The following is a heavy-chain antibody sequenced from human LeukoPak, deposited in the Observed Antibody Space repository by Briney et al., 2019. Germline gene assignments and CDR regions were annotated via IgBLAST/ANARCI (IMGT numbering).Heavy chain of an antibody. CDR3: TRGAGWLIDY. D-gene: IGHD3-16*01. V-gene: IGHV4-59*01. CDR1: GGCISSYY. J-gene: IGHJ4*02. CDR2: IYYSGST. Sequence: PSETLSLTSTVSGGCISSYYWSWIRQPPGKGLEWIGYIYYSGSTNYNPSLKSRVTISVDTSKNQFSLKLSSVTAADTAVYYCTRGAGWLIDYWGQGIWVTVSS.